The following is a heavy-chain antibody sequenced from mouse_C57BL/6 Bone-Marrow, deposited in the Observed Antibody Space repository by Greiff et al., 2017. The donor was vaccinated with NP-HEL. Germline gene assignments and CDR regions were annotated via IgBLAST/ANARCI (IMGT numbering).Heavy chain of an antibody. J-gene: IGHJ3*01. CDR2: IDPSDSYT. CDR1: GYTFTSYW. D-gene: IGHD2-4*01. V-gene: IGHV1-69*01. CDR3: ASGRLPFAY. Sequence: QVQLQQPGAELVMPGASVKLSCKASGYTFTSYWMHWVKQRPGQGLEWIGEIDPSDSYTNYNQKFKGKSTLTVDKSSSTAYMQLSSLTSEDSAVYYCASGRLPFAYWGQGTLVTVSA.